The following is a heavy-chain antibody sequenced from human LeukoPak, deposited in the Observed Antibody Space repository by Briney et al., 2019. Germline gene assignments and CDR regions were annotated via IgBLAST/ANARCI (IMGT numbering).Heavy chain of an antibody. CDR3: AKDGGSYNLYAFNI. Sequence: LRLSCAASGFTFCDYSMHWVRAAPGEGLGWGSGISWNSGSIGYADSVKGRFTISRDNAKNSLYLQMNSLRAEDTALYYCAKDGGSYNLYAFNIWGQGTMVTVSS. V-gene: IGHV3-9*01. CDR2: ISWNSGSI. D-gene: IGHD1-26*01. J-gene: IGHJ3*02. CDR1: GFTFCDYS.